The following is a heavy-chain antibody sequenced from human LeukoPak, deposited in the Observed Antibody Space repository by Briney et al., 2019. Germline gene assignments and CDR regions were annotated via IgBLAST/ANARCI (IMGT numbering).Heavy chain of an antibody. CDR1: GDSVSSNSVA. CDR2: TYYRSKWYN. V-gene: IGHV6-1*01. Sequence: SQTLSLTCAISGDSVSSNSVAWNWIRPSPSRGLEWLGRTYYRSKWYNDYAVSVKIRITINPDTSKNKFSLHLNSVTPEDTAVYYCVRDSDADRDAFDIWGQGTMVTVSS. J-gene: IGHJ3*02. CDR3: VRDSDADRDAFDI.